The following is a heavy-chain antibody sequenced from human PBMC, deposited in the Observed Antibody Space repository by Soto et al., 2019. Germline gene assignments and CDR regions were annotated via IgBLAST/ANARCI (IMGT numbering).Heavy chain of an antibody. CDR3: AKDANSDRYFDLLPPSYYFDY. J-gene: IGHJ4*02. CDR1: GFTFSSYA. D-gene: IGHD3-9*01. CDR2: ISGSGGST. V-gene: IGHV3-23*01. Sequence: GGSLRLSCAASGFTFSSYAMSWVRQAPGKGLEWVSAISGSGGSTDYADSVKGRFTISRDNSKNTLYLQMNSLRAEDTAVYYCAKDANSDRYFDLLPPSYYFDYWGQGTLVTVSS.